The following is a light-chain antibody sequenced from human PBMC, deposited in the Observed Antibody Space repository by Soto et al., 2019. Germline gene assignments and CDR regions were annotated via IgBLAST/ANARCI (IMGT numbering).Light chain of an antibody. CDR1: QSISNW. CDR3: QQYNTYPLT. CDR2: KAS. Sequence: DIQMTQSPSTLSASVGDRVTITCRASQSISNWLAWYQQKPGKAPNLLIYKASSLESGVPSRFSGSGSGTEFTLTISSLQNDDFATYYCQQYNTYPLTFGGGTKVDIK. V-gene: IGKV1-5*03. J-gene: IGKJ4*01.